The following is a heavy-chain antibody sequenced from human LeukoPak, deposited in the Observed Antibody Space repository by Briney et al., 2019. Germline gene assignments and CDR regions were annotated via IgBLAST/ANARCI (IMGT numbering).Heavy chain of an antibody. J-gene: IGHJ4*02. V-gene: IGHV1-18*01. CDR2: ISAYNGNT. D-gene: IGHD3-10*01. CDR1: GYTFTSYG. CDR3: ARDFRFGEPQAPDY. Sequence: ASVKVSCKASGYTFTSYGISWVRQAPGQGLEWMGWISAYNGNTNYAQKLQGRVTMTTDTSTSTAYMELRGLRSDDTAVYYCARDFRFGEPQAPDYWGQGTLVTVSS.